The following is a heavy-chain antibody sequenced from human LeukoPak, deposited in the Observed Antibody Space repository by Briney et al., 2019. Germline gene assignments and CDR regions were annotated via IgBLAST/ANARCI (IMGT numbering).Heavy chain of an antibody. CDR2: IWYDGSNK. Sequence: PGRSLRLSCAASGFTFSSYGIHWVRQAPGKGLEWVAVIWYDGSNKFYADSVKGRFTISRDNSKNTLYLQMNSLRVEDTAVYYCARGWSSEMAAGDYWGQGTLVTVSS. J-gene: IGHJ4*02. CDR3: ARGWSSEMAAGDY. D-gene: IGHD5-24*01. V-gene: IGHV3-33*08. CDR1: GFTFSSYG.